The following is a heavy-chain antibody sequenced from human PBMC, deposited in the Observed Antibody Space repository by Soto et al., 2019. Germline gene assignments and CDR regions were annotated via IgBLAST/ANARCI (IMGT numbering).Heavy chain of an antibody. CDR1: GFTFSSYA. CDR3: ARDVGITIFGVVISYYYYGMDV. V-gene: IGHV3-30-3*01. D-gene: IGHD3-3*01. J-gene: IGHJ6*02. CDR2: ISYDGSNK. Sequence: QVQLVESGGGVVQPGRSLRLSCAASGFTFSSYAMHWVRQAPGKGLEWVAVISYDGSNKYYADSVKGRFTISRDNSKTTLYLQMNSLRAEDTAVYYCARDVGITIFGVVISYYYYGMDVWGQGTTVTVSS.